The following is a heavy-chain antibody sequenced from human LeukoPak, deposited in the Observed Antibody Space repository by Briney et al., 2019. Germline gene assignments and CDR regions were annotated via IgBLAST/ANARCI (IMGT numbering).Heavy chain of an antibody. CDR3: ARSRTGYFDL. CDR2: ISSSGSTT. Sequence: GGSLRLSCADSGFTSSSYEMNWVRQAPGKGLEWVSYISSSGSTTYYAASVKGRFTISRDNAKNSLYLQMNSLRDEDTAMYYCARSRTGYFDLWGRGTLVTVSS. CDR1: GFTSSSYE. J-gene: IGHJ2*01. V-gene: IGHV3-48*03.